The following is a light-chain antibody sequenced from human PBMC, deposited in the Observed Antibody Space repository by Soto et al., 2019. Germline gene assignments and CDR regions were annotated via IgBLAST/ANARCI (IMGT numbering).Light chain of an antibody. CDR2: AAS. J-gene: IGKJ2*01. Sequence: DIQMTQSPSSLSASVGDRVTITCRASQTISSFLNWYQQKPGKAPKLLIYAASSLQSGVPSRFSGSVSGTYFPLTISSLQPEDSATYYCQQSHSIPYTFGQGTKLEIK. V-gene: IGKV1-39*01. CDR3: QQSHSIPYT. CDR1: QTISSF.